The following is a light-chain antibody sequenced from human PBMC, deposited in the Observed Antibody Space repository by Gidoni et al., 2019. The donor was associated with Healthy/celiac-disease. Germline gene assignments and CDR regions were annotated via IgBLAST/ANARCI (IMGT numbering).Light chain of an antibody. CDR1: SSDVGGYNY. Sequence: QSALTQTPSASGSPGPSVTISCTGPSSDVGGYNYVSWYQQYPGRAPKLMIYAVSNRPSGVPDRFSGSKSGNTASLTVSGRQAEDEADYYCSTYAGSNNLLFGGGTKLTVL. CDR2: AVS. J-gene: IGLJ2*01. CDR3: STYAGSNNLL. V-gene: IGLV2-8*01.